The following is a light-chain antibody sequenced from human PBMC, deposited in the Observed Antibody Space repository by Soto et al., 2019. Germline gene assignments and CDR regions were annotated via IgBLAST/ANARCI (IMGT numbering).Light chain of an antibody. CDR3: QQYKSYSRM. J-gene: IGKJ1*01. CDR1: QSISSW. Sequence: DIQMTHSPSTLSASVGDRVTITCRASQSISSWLAWYQQKPGKAPKLLIYDASTLESGVPSRFTGRGSGTEFTLTISSLQPEYFATYYCQQYKSYSRMFGQGTKVDIK. CDR2: DAS. V-gene: IGKV1-5*01.